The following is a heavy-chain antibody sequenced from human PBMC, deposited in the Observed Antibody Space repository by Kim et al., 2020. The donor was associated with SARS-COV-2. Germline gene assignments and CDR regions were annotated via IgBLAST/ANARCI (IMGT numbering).Heavy chain of an antibody. CDR3: ARFFWGSGSYYYYYGMDV. V-gene: IGHV4-34*01. CDR2: INHSGST. D-gene: IGHD3-10*01. CDR1: GGSFSGYY. Sequence: SETLSLTCAVYGGSFSGYYWSWIRQPPGKGLEWIGEINHSGSTNYNPSLKSRVTISVDTSKNQFSLKLSSVTAADTAVYYCARFFWGSGSYYYYYGMDVWGQGTTVTVSS. J-gene: IGHJ6*02.